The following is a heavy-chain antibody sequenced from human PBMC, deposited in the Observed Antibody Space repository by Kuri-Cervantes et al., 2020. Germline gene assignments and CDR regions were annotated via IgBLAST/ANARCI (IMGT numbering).Heavy chain of an antibody. J-gene: IGHJ4*02. D-gene: IGHD2-2*01. CDR3: ACVVPAAIRLAARWVGYFDY. Sequence: ASVKVSCKASGYTFTSYDINWVRQATGQGLEWMGWMNPNSGNTGYAQKFQGRVTMTRNTSITTAYLELSSLRSEDTAVYYCACVVPAAIRLAARWVGYFDYWGQGTLVTVSS. CDR2: MNPNSGNT. CDR1: GYTFTSYD. V-gene: IGHV1-8*02.